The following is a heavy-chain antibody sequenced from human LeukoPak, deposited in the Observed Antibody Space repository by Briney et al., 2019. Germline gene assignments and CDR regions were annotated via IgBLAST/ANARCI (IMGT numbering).Heavy chain of an antibody. Sequence: PSETLSLTCTVSGGSISSYYWSWIRQPPGKGMEWIGYIYYSGSTNYNPSLKSRVTISVDTSKNQFSLKLSSVTAADTAVYYCARTAYRRVMDVWGQGTTVTVSS. CDR1: GGSISSYY. V-gene: IGHV4-59*08. CDR3: ARTAYRRVMDV. J-gene: IGHJ6*02. D-gene: IGHD2-2*01. CDR2: IYYSGST.